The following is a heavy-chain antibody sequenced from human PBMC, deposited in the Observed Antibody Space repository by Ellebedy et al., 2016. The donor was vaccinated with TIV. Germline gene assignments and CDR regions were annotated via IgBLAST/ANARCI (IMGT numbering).Heavy chain of an antibody. CDR2: INPNSGGT. CDR1: GYTFTGYY. CDR3: ARDSYYYDSSGYRPKSDYYYYYGMDV. J-gene: IGHJ6*02. V-gene: IGHV1-2*04. Sequence: ASVKVSCXASGYTFTGYYMHWVRQAPGQGLEWMGWINPNSGGTNYAQKFQGWVTMTRDTSISTAYMELSRLRSDDTAVYYCARDSYYYDSSGYRPKSDYYYYYGMDVWGQGTTVTVSS. D-gene: IGHD3-22*01.